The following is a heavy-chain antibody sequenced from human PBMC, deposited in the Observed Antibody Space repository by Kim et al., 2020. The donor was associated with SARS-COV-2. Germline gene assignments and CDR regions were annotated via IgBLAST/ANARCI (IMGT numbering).Heavy chain of an antibody. Sequence: SFQGHVTISADKSISTAYLQWSSLKASDTAMYYCARLGYCSSTSCYYFDYWGQGTLVTVSS. CDR3: ARLGYCSSTSCYYFDY. D-gene: IGHD2-2*01. J-gene: IGHJ4*02. V-gene: IGHV5-10-1*01.